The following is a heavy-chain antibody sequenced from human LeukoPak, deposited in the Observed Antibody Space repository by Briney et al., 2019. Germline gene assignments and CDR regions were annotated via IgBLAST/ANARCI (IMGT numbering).Heavy chain of an antibody. D-gene: IGHD6-19*01. CDR1: GFTFSSYA. V-gene: IGHV3-30-3*01. CDR3: AREEYSSEYFDY. CDR2: ISYDGSNK. J-gene: IGHJ4*02. Sequence: GRSLRLSSAASGFTFSSYAMHWVRQAPGKGLEWVAVISYDGSNKYYADSVKGRFTISRDNSKNTLYLQVNSLRAEDTAVYYCAREEYSSEYFDYWGQGTLVTVSS.